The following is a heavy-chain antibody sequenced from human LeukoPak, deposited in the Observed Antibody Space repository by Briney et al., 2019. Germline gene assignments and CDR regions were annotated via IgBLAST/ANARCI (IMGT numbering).Heavy chain of an antibody. V-gene: IGHV3-21*01. Sequence: KPGGSLRLSCAASGFTFSSYSMNWVRQAPGKGLEWVSSISSSSSYIYYADSVKGRFTISRDNAKNSLYLQMNSLRAEDTAVYYCARRYQDSSGYYPIDYWGQGTLVTVSS. CDR2: ISSSSSYI. CDR1: GFTFSSYS. D-gene: IGHD3-22*01. CDR3: ARRYQDSSGYYPIDY. J-gene: IGHJ4*02.